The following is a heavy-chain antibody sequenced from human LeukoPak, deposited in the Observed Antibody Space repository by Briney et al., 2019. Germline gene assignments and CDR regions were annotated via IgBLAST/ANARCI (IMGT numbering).Heavy chain of an antibody. CDR1: GFTFSNYW. D-gene: IGHD6-25*01. Sequence: GGSLRLSCEGSGFTFSNYWMGWVRQAPGKGLQWVANIKTDGSEKYYVDSVKGRFTISRDNANNSLYLQMDSLRAEDTAVYYCAKDVRPDYFDYWGQGTLVTVSS. J-gene: IGHJ4*02. CDR2: IKTDGSEK. CDR3: AKDVRPDYFDY. V-gene: IGHV3-7*01.